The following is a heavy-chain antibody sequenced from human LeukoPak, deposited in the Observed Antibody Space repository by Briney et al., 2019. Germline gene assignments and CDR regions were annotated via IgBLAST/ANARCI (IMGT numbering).Heavy chain of an antibody. CDR3: ARVVTNWFDP. Sequence: PSETLSLTCAVYGGSFSGYYWSWIRQPPGKGLEWIGYIYSSGSTDYNPSLKSRVTISVDTSRNQFSLNLSSVTATDTAVYYCARVVTNWFDPWGQGTLVTVSS. V-gene: IGHV4-59*08. CDR2: IYSSGST. J-gene: IGHJ5*02. CDR1: GGSFSGYY. D-gene: IGHD2-21*02.